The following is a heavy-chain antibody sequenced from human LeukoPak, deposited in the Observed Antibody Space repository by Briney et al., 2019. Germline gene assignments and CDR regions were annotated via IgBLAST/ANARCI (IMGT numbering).Heavy chain of an antibody. CDR2: ISAYNGNT. D-gene: IGHD1-26*01. J-gene: IGHJ3*02. CDR1: GYTFTSYG. CDR3: ARGGSYSDAFDI. Sequence: WASVKVSCKASGYTFTSYGISWVRQAPGQGLEWMGWISAYNGNTNYAQKFQGRVTMTRDTSISTAYMELSRLRSDDTAVYYCARGGSYSDAFDIWGQGTMVTVSS. V-gene: IGHV1-18*01.